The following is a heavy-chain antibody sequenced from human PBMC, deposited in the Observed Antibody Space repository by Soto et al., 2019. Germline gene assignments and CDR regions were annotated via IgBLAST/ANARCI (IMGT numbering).Heavy chain of an antibody. CDR3: ASRGSGSYYDY. Sequence: EVQLLESGGGLVQPGGSLRLSCAASGFTFSSYAMRWVRQAPVKGLEWVSAISGSGGSTYYADSVKGRFTISRDNSKNTLYLQMKSLRAEDTAVYYCASRGSGSYYDYWGQGTLVTVSS. CDR2: ISGSGGST. V-gene: IGHV3-23*01. J-gene: IGHJ4*02. D-gene: IGHD1-26*01. CDR1: GFTFSSYA.